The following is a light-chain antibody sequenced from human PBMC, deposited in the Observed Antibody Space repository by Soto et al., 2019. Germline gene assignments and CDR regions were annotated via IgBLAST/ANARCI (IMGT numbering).Light chain of an antibody. CDR2: GAS. CDR1: QSVSSSY. Sequence: EIVLTQSPGTLSLSPGEGATLSCRASQSVSSSYIAWYQQRPGQTPSLLIYGASTRATGIPDRFSGSGSGTHFTLTISRLEPGDFAVYYGQHFGGTTFPFGQGTRLEIK. CDR3: QHFGGTTFP. V-gene: IGKV3-20*01. J-gene: IGKJ5*01.